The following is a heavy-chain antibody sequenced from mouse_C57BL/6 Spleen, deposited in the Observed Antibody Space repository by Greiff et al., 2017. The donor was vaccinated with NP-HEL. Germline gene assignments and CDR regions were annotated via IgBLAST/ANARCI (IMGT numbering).Heavy chain of an antibody. CDR2: FHPYNDDT. J-gene: IGHJ2*01. D-gene: IGHD1-1*01. CDR1: GYTFTTYP. Sequence: LQESGAELVKPGASVKMSCKASGYTFTTYPIEWMKQNHGKSLEWIGNFHPYNDDTKYNEKFKGKATLTVEKSSSTVYLELSRLTSDDSAVYYCARGDYYGSSSYYFDYWGQGTTLTVSS. CDR3: ARGDYYGSSSYYFDY. V-gene: IGHV1-47*01.